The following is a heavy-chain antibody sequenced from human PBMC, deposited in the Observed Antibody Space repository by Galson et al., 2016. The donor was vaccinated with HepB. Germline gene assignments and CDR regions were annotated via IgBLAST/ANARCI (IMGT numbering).Heavy chain of an antibody. V-gene: IGHV6-1*01. CDR2: TFYRSTWEN. J-gene: IGHJ4*02. D-gene: IGHD3-10*01. CDR3: ARAVMLGRGMDV. Sequence: CAISGDSVYNNGAAWVWIRQSPSRGLEWLGRTFYRSTWENHYTGSVRNRITISPDTSRNQFSLHLNSVTPEDTAVYYCARAVMLGRGMDVWGQGTLLTVSS. CDR1: GDSVYNNGAA.